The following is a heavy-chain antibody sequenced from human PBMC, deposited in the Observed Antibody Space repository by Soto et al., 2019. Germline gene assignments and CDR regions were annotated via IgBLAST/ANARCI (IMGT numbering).Heavy chain of an antibody. Sequence: PGESLKISCKGSGYSFASYWISWVRQLSEKGLEWMGRIDPSDSYTNYRPSFQGHVTISADKSISTAYLQWSSLKASDTAMYYCARVGITIFGGSAWFDPWGQGTLVTVSS. J-gene: IGHJ5*02. D-gene: IGHD3-3*01. CDR2: IDPSDSYT. CDR1: GYSFASYW. V-gene: IGHV5-10-1*01. CDR3: ARVGITIFGGSAWFDP.